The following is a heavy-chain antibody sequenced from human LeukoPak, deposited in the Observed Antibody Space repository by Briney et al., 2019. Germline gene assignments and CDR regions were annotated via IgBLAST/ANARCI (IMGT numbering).Heavy chain of an antibody. J-gene: IGHJ6*04. V-gene: IGHV3-30*02. CDR2: IRYDGGNK. D-gene: IGHD3-10*02. CDR1: AFTFRNYG. Sequence: QPGGSLRLSCAASAFTFRNYGMHWVRQAPGKGLEWVAFIRYDGGNKNYADSVKGRFTISRDNAKNSLYLQMNSLRAEDTAVYYCAELGITMIGGVWGKGTTVTISS. CDR3: AELGITMIGGV.